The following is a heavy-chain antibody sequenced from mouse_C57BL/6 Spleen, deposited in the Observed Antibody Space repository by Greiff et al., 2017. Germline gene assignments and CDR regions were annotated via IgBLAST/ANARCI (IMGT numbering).Heavy chain of an antibody. CDR3: ARPLDALFDY. V-gene: IGHV1-64*01. CDR1: GYTFTSYW. CDR2: IHPNRSST. Sequence: QVQLPQPGAELVKPGASVTLSCKASGYTFTSYWLHWVQQRPGQGLAWIGMIHPNRSSTNYNGKFKSNATLTVDKSSSTAYMQLRSLTSEDSAVYYCARPLDALFDYWGQGTTLTVSS. J-gene: IGHJ2*01.